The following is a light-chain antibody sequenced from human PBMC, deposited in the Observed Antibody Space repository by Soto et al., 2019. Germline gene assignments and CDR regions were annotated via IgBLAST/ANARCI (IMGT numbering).Light chain of an antibody. Sequence: EIVLTQSPGTLSLSPGERATLSCRASQSVSSSYLALYQQGPGQAPRLLIYGASTRATGIPDRFSGSGSGRDFTLTISRLEPEDLAVYYCQQYGSSPWTFGQGTKLEI. J-gene: IGKJ1*01. CDR1: QSVSSSY. V-gene: IGKV3-20*01. CDR3: QQYGSSPWT. CDR2: GAS.